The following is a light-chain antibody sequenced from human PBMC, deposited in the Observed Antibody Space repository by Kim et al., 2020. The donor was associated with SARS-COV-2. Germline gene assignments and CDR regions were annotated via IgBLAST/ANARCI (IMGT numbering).Light chain of an antibody. CDR3: QAWDSSAAVV. V-gene: IGLV3-1*01. Sequence: SYELTQPPSVSVSPGQTASITCSGDKLGDKFASWYQQKPGQSPVLVIYHDTKRPSGIPERLSGSNSGNTATLTISGTQAMDEADYYCQAWDSSAAVVFGGGTQLTVL. CDR1: KLGDKF. CDR2: HDT. J-gene: IGLJ2*01.